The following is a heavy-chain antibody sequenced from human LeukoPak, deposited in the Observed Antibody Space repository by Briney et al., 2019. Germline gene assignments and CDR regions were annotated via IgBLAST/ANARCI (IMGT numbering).Heavy chain of an antibody. Sequence: SETLSLTCTVSGGSISSGDYYWSWIRQPPGKGLEWIGYIYYSGSTYYNPSLKSRVTISVDTSKNQFSLKLSSVTAADTAVYYCARGKTGYCSSTSCRMVTFDYWGQGTLVTVSS. J-gene: IGHJ4*02. V-gene: IGHV4-30-4*08. CDR1: GGSISSGDYY. CDR3: ARGKTGYCSSTSCRMVTFDY. CDR2: IYYSGST. D-gene: IGHD2-2*01.